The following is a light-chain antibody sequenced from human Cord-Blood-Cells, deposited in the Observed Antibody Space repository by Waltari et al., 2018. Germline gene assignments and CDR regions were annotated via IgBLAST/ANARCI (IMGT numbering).Light chain of an antibody. CDR1: SSDLGGYTY. Sequence: QSALTQPAPASGSPRQSIPISCTGTSSDLGGYTYVSWYQQHPGKAPKLMNYDVSKRPSGVSNRFSGSKSGNTASLTISGLQAVDEADYYCSSYTSSSTLYVFGTGTKVTVL. J-gene: IGLJ1*01. V-gene: IGLV2-14*01. CDR3: SSYTSSSTLYV. CDR2: DVS.